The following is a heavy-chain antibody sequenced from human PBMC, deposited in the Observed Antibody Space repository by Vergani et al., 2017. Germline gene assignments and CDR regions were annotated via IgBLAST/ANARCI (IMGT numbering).Heavy chain of an antibody. CDR3: ARDSGVVVPAALFDD. J-gene: IGHJ4*02. V-gene: IGHV1-2*02. Sequence: QVQLVQSGAEVKKPGASVKVSCKASGYTFTGYYMHWVRQAPGQGLEWMGWINPNSGGTNYAQKFQGRVTMTRDTSISTAYMELGRLRSDDTAVYYCARDSGVVVPAALFDDWGQGTLVTVSS. CDR1: GYTFTGYY. CDR2: INPNSGGT. D-gene: IGHD2-2*01.